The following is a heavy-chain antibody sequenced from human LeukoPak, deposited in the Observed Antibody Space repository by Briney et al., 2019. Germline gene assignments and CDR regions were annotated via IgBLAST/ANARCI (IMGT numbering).Heavy chain of an antibody. CDR1: GCTFTGYY. V-gene: IGHV1-2*02. Sequence: ASVKVSCKASGCTFTGYYMHWVRQAPGQGLEWMGWINPNSGGTNYAQKFRGRVTMTRDTSISTAYMELSRLRSDDTAVYYCARDSCSGGSCYSPDAFDIWGQGTMVTVSS. CDR2: INPNSGGT. CDR3: ARDSCSGGSCYSPDAFDI. J-gene: IGHJ3*02. D-gene: IGHD2-15*01.